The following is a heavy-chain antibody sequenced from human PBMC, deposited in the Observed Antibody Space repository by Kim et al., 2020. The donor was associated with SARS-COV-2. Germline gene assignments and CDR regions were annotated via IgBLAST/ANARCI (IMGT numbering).Heavy chain of an antibody. D-gene: IGHD3-10*01. Sequence: SETLSLTCTVSGGSVSSGSYYWSWIRQPPGKGLEWIGYIYYSGSTNYNPSLKSRVTISVDTSKNQFSLKLSSVTAADTAVYYCARDRRVRYGGIIYYYYGMDVWGQGTTVTVSS. V-gene: IGHV4-61*01. J-gene: IGHJ6*02. CDR1: GGSVSSGSYY. CDR2: IYYSGST. CDR3: ARDRRVRYGGIIYYYYGMDV.